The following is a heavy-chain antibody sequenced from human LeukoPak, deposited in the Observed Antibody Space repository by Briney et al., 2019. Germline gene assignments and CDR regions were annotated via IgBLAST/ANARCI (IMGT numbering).Heavy chain of an antibody. CDR2: ISGSGGST. Sequence: GGSLRLSCAASGFTFSSYAMSWVRQAPGKGREWVSAISGSGGSTYYADSVKGRFTISRDNSKNTLYLQMNSLRAEDTAVYYCALHRYFDWLLARDYFDYWGQGTLVTVSS. CDR3: ALHRYFDWLLARDYFDY. CDR1: GFTFSSYA. V-gene: IGHV3-23*01. D-gene: IGHD3-9*01. J-gene: IGHJ4*02.